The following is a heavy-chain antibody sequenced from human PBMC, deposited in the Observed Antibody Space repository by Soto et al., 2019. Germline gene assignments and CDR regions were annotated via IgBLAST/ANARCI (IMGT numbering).Heavy chain of an antibody. CDR3: ARGRYGDY. V-gene: IGHV1-18*01. CDR2: INAHNGNT. J-gene: IGHJ4*02. CDR1: GYTFTSYG. Sequence: QVHLVQSGAEVKKPGASVKVSCKASGYTFTSYGITWVRQAPGQGLEWMGWINAHNGNTEYAQKLQGRVIMTRDTSTSIAYMELTILRSDDTAVYYCARGRYGDYWGQGALFTVCS. D-gene: IGHD1-1*01.